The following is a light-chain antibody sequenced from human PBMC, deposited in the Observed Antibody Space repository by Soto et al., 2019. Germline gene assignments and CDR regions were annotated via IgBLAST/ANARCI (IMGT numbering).Light chain of an antibody. V-gene: IGKV3-20*01. Sequence: EIVLTQSPATLSLSPGERATLSCRASQSVSSSYLAWYQQKPGQAPRLLIYGASSRATGIPDRFSGSGSGTDFTLTISRLEPEDFAVYYCQQHGSSPPTITFGQGTRLEIK. CDR3: QQHGSSPPTIT. CDR2: GAS. J-gene: IGKJ5*01. CDR1: QSVSSSY.